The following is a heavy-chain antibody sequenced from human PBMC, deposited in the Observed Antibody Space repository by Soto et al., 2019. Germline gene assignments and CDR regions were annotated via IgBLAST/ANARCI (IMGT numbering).Heavy chain of an antibody. D-gene: IGHD3-3*01. CDR2: ISTYNGNT. CDR3: ARVALETDFWSGYWAPRGLVRYYRDV. V-gene: IGHV1-18*01. J-gene: IGHJ6*03. Sequence: GASVKVSCKASDYTFISYGISWVRQAPGQGLEWMGWISTYNGNTDYAQKLQGRVTMTTNTSTSTAYMELSSLRSEDTAVYYCARVALETDFWSGYWAPRGLVRYYRDVWGKGTTVTVSS. CDR1: DYTFISYG.